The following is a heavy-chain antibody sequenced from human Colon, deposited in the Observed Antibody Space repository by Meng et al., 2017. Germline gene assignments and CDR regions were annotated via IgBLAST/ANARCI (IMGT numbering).Heavy chain of an antibody. CDR3: ARDRAYDYVWGSYRRDAFDI. CDR1: GFTFDDYG. V-gene: IGHV3-20*01. Sequence: GESLKISCAASGFTFDDYGMSWVRQAPGKGLEWVSGINWNGGSTGYADSVKGRFTISRDNAKNSLYLQMNSLRAEDTALYHCARDRAYDYVWGSYRRDAFDIWGQGTMVTVSS. J-gene: IGHJ3*02. D-gene: IGHD3-16*02. CDR2: INWNGGST.